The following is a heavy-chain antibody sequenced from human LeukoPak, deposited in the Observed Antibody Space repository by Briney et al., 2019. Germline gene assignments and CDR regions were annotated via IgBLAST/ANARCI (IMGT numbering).Heavy chain of an antibody. J-gene: IGHJ4*02. V-gene: IGHV4-34*01. D-gene: IGHD1-7*01. Sequence: PSETLSLTWAVYVESFSGYYWSWIPQPPGKGLEWIGEINHSGSTNYDPTLKSRGTISVDTSKNQFSLKLSSVTAADTAVYYCATGRTGTLYYFDYWGQGTLVTVSS. CDR3: ATGRTGTLYYFDY. CDR1: VESFSGYY. CDR2: INHSGST.